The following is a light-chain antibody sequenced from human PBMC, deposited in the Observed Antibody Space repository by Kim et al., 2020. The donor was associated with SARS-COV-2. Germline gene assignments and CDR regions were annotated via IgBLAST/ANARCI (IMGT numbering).Light chain of an antibody. J-gene: IGLJ1*01. Sequence: GQWITLPCSGTSGNVGTYNSVYWYRQHPGKAPEFILYVVKHRPSGISSLFSGSKSGSTAFMTISGLQAEDEADYYCSSYTTSNTYVFGTRTKVTVL. CDR3: SSYTTSNTYV. V-gene: IGLV2-14*03. CDR1: SGNVGTYNS. CDR2: VVK.